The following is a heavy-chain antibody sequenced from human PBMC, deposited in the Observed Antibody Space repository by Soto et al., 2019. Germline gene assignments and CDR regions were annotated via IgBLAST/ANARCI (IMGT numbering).Heavy chain of an antibody. CDR3: AKTDGYPFYFDY. Sequence: GGSLRLSCAASGFPFSTYAVAWVRQAPGKGLEWVSTISGVIDTTYYGDSVKGRFTISRDSSRNTLYLQMNSLRAADTAVYYCAKTDGYPFYFDYWGQGTLVTVSS. CDR1: GFPFSTYA. J-gene: IGHJ4*02. CDR2: ISGVIDTT. D-gene: IGHD5-12*01. V-gene: IGHV3-23*01.